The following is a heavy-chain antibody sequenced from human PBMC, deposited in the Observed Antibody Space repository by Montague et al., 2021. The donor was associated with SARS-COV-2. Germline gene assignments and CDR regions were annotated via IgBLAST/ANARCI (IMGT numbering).Heavy chain of an antibody. CDR3: ARGLAYQMVAGAIPIYPVDV. CDR2: IQYSGTT. CDR1: GASISSGGFY. V-gene: IGHV4-31*03. J-gene: IGHJ6*02. D-gene: IGHD2-15*01. Sequence: TLSLTCTVSGASISSGGFYWSWRRQHPRNGLEWSGFIQYSGTTSHNPPPKSRLTISIDTPKNQFSLKLSSVTAADTAAYYCARGLAYQMVAGAIPIYPVDVWGQGTTVTVSS.